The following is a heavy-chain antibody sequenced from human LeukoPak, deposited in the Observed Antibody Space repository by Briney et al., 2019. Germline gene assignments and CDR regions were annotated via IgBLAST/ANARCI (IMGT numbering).Heavy chain of an antibody. Sequence: SETLSLTCTVSGGSISSSYYYWGWIRQPPGKELEWMGSIYYSGSTYYNPSLKSRVTISVDTSKNQFSLKLRSVTAADTAVYYCARHFGKWGQGTLVTVSS. V-gene: IGHV4-39*01. CDR1: GGSISSSYYY. CDR3: ARHFGK. J-gene: IGHJ4*02. CDR2: IYYSGST. D-gene: IGHD3-16*01.